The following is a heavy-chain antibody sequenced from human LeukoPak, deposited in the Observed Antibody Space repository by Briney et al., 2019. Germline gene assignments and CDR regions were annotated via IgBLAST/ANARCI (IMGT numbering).Heavy chain of an antibody. J-gene: IGHJ4*02. CDR3: ARGIGGFDY. CDR2: ISYDGSNK. CDR1: GFTFSRYA. D-gene: IGHD2-15*01. Sequence: GGSLRLSCAASGFTFSRYAMHWVRQAPGKGLEWVAVISYDGSNKYYADSVKGRFTISRDNSKNTLYLQMNSLRAEDTAVYYCARGIGGFDYWGQGTLVTVSS. V-gene: IGHV3-30-3*01.